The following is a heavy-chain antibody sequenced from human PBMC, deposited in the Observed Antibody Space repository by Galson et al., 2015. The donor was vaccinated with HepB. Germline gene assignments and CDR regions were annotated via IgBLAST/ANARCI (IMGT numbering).Heavy chain of an antibody. CDR2: VNTDGSRT. Sequence: SLRLSCAASGFTFSDYWMHWVRQVPGEGLVWVSHVNTDGSRTRYADSVKGRFTITRDNAKNTLSLEINALRGADTATYFCTRGENHGDYLIDYWGQGTRVTVSS. CDR1: GFTFSDYW. V-gene: IGHV3-74*01. J-gene: IGHJ4*02. CDR3: TRGENHGDYLIDY. D-gene: IGHD4-17*01.